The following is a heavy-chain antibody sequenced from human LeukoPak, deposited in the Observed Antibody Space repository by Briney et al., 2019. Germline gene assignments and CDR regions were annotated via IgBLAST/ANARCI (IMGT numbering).Heavy chain of an antibody. Sequence: SETLSLTCTVSGGSISSGSYYWSWIRQPAGKGLEWIGRIYTSGSTNYNPSPKSRVTISVDTSKNQFSLKLSSVTAADTAVYYCARFDGDGREVGAFDIWGQGTMVTVSS. CDR1: GGSISSGSYY. V-gene: IGHV4-61*02. D-gene: IGHD1-26*01. J-gene: IGHJ3*02. CDR3: ARFDGDGREVGAFDI. CDR2: IYTSGST.